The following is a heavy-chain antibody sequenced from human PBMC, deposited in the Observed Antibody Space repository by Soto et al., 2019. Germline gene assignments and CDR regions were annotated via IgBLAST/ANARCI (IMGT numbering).Heavy chain of an antibody. D-gene: IGHD3-10*01. V-gene: IGHV3-30*18. CDR3: AKDDSVRGVPPLYSYYCGMDV. J-gene: IGHJ6*02. CDR1: GFTFSSYG. CDR2: ISYDGSNK. Sequence: GGSLRLSCAASGFTFSSYGMHWVRQAPGKGLEWVAVISYDGSNKYYADSVKGRFTISRDNSKNTLYLQMNSLRAEDTAVYYCAKDDSVRGVPPLYSYYCGMDVWGQGTTVTVSS.